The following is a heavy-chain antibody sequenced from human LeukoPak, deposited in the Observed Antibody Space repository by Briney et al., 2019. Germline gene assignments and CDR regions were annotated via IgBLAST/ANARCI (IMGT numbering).Heavy chain of an antibody. CDR1: GFTFSNYE. V-gene: IGHV3-48*03. CDR2: ISSSGRNI. D-gene: IGHD5-18*01. J-gene: IGHJ4*02. Sequence: GGSLRLSCAASGFTFSNYEFNWVRQAPGKGLEWVSYISSSGRNIYYADSVKGRFTISRDNARNSLYLQMNSLRAEDTAVYYCARDLVQLWSKDFWGQGTLVTVSS. CDR3: ARDLVQLWSKDF.